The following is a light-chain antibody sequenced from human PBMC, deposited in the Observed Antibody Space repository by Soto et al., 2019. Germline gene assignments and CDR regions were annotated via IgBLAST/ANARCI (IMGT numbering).Light chain of an antibody. CDR3: QQRNDWPRT. CDR2: DAS. V-gene: IGKV3-11*01. J-gene: IGKJ1*01. CDR1: ENVYNY. Sequence: EIVVTQSPATLSLSPGERATLSCRASENVYNYLAWYQQIPGQPPRLLIYDASNRAAGVPARFSGSGSGTDFTLTISSLEPEDFAVYYCQQRNDWPRTFAQGTKV.